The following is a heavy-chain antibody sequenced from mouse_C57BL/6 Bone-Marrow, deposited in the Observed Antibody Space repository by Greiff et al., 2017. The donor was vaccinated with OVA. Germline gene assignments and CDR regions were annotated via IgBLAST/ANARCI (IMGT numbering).Heavy chain of an antibody. CDR3: ARHGDYGSFFDY. Sequence: DVMLVESGGDLVKPGGSLKLSCAASGFTFSSYGMSWVRQTPDKRLEWVATISSGGSYTYYPDSVKGRFTISRDNAKNTLYLQMSSLKSEETAMYYGARHGDYGSFFDYWGGGTALTVSS. CDR1: GFTFSSYG. D-gene: IGHD1-1*01. V-gene: IGHV5-6*02. CDR2: ISSGGSYT. J-gene: IGHJ2*01.